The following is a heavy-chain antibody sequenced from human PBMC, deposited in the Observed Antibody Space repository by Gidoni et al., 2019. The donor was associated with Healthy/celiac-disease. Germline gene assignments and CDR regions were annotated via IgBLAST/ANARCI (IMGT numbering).Heavy chain of an antibody. CDR1: GFTFSSYE. Sequence: EVQLVESGGGLVQPGGSLRLSCAASGFTFSSYEMNWVRQAPGKGLEWVSYISSSGSTIYYADSVKGRFTISRDNAKNSLYLQMNSLRAEDTAVYYCARVKAKHNLDYWGQGTLVTVSS. CDR3: ARVKAKHNLDY. J-gene: IGHJ4*02. D-gene: IGHD2-21*01. CDR2: ISSSGSTI. V-gene: IGHV3-48*03.